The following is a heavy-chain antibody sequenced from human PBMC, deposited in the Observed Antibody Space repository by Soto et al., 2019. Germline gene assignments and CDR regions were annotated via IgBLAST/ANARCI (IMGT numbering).Heavy chain of an antibody. CDR1: GFTVSSNY. J-gene: IGHJ4*02. CDR3: ASGGNPLYY. D-gene: IGHD3-3*01. V-gene: IGHV3-53*04. CDR2: IYSGGST. Sequence: EVQLVESGGGLVQPGGSLRLSCAVSGFTVSSNYMSWVRQAPGKGLEWVSVIYSGGSTYYADSVKGRFTITRHNSKNTQDLQINSRRAVDTAVSYCASGGNPLYYWGQGTLVTVSS.